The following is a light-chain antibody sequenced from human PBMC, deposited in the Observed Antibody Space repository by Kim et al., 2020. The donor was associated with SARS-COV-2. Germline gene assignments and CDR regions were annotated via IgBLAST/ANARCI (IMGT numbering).Light chain of an antibody. V-gene: IGLV1-40*01. CDR3: QSYDSSLSGWV. J-gene: IGLJ3*02. Sequence: QSVLTQPPSVSGAPGQRATISCTGSSSNIGAGYDVHWYQQLPGTAPKLLIYVNSNRPSGVPDRFSGSKSGTSASLAITGLQAEDEADYYCQSYDSSLSGWVFGGGTQLTVL. CDR2: VNS. CDR1: SSNIGAGYD.